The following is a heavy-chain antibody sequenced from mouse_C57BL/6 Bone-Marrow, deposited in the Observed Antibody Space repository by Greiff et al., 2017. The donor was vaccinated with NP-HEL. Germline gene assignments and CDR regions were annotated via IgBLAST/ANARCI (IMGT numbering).Heavy chain of an antibody. J-gene: IGHJ4*01. CDR1: GYTFTDYY. CDR3: AREYYDYDDYAMDY. V-gene: IGHV1-26*01. Sequence: VQLQQSGPELVKPGASVKISCKASGYTFTDYYMNWVKQSHGKSLEWIGDINPNNGGTSYNQKFKGKATLTVDKSSSTAYMEHRSLTSEDSAVYYCAREYYDYDDYAMDYWGQGTSVTVSS. D-gene: IGHD2-4*01. CDR2: INPNNGGT.